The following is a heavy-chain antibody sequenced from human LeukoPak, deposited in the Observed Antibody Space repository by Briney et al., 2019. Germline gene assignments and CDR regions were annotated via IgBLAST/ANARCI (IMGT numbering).Heavy chain of an antibody. CDR2: IYYSGST. D-gene: IGHD2-15*01. CDR1: GGSISSYY. Sequence: SETLSLTCTVSGGSISSYYWSWLRQPPGKGLEWVGYIYYSGSTNYNPSLKSRVSISVDTSKNQFSLKLSSVTAADTAVYYCARHWASGGLNWFDPWGQGTLVTVSS. CDR3: ARHWASGGLNWFDP. V-gene: IGHV4-59*08. J-gene: IGHJ5*02.